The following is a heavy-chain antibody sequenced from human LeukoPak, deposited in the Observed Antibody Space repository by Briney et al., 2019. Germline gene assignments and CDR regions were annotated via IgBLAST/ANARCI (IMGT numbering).Heavy chain of an antibody. D-gene: IGHD2-2*01. J-gene: IGHJ4*02. CDR2: IKEDGSEK. CDR1: GFTLSNYW. CDR3: AKGGVYVVPGFHGGNYFDY. V-gene: IGHV3-7*03. Sequence: PGGSLRLSCVASGFTLSNYWMSWVRQAPGKGLEWVANIKEDGSEKYYVGSVKGRFTISRDNAKNSLYLQMNSLRAEDTALYYCAKGGVYVVPGFHGGNYFDYWGQGTLVTVSS.